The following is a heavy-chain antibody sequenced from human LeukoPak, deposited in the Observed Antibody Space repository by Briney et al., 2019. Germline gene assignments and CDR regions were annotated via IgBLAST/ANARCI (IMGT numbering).Heavy chain of an antibody. CDR2: ISWDGGST. J-gene: IGHJ3*02. CDR3: AKPRRSGSYYFAFDI. Sequence: GGSLRLSCAASGFTFSSYTMHWVRQAPGKGLEWVSLISWDGGSTYYADSVKGRFTISRDNSKNSLYLQMNSLRTEDTALYYCAKPRRSGSYYFAFDIWGQGTMVTVSS. CDR1: GFTFSSYT. V-gene: IGHV3-43*01. D-gene: IGHD1-26*01.